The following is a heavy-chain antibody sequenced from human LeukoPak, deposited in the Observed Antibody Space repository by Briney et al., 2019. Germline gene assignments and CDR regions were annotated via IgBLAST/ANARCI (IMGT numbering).Heavy chain of an antibody. D-gene: IGHD3-3*01. CDR3: ARVDVKEWLLGRNWFDP. J-gene: IGHJ5*02. CDR1: GGSISSSSYY. Sequence: SETLSLTCTVSGGSISSSSYYWGWIRQPPGKELEWIGSIYYSGSTYYNPSLKSRVTISVDTSKNQFSLKLSSVTAADTAVYYCARVDVKEWLLGRNWFDPWGQGTLVTVSS. CDR2: IYYSGST. V-gene: IGHV4-39*01.